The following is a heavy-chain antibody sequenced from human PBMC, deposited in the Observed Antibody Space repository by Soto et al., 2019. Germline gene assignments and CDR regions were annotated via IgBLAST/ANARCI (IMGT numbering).Heavy chain of an antibody. Sequence: EVQLLESGGGLVQPGGSLRISCAASGFTFTNYAMTWVRQAPGKGLEWVSLSSGSGSGGSTNYADSVKGRFTISRDNSKNTLYLQMNSLRVEDTAVYYCAKDRDDYRNYVFDYWGQGTLVTVSS. D-gene: IGHD4-4*01. CDR2: SSGSGSGGST. J-gene: IGHJ4*02. CDR1: GFTFTNYA. V-gene: IGHV3-23*01. CDR3: AKDRDDYRNYVFDY.